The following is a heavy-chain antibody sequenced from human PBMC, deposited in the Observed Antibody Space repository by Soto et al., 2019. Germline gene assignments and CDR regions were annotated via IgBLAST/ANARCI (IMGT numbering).Heavy chain of an antibody. CDR1: GASISIGTDY. V-gene: IGHV4-39*01. D-gene: IGHD2-2*01. CDR2: IHYSGST. J-gene: IGHJ4*02. Sequence: PSETLSLTCSVSGASISIGTDYWGWIRQPPGKGLEWIGNIHYSGSTYYNPSLKSRVNISVDTSKNQFSLKLSSVTAADTAVYYCARGGRYCSSTSCYGYSSGWPPQFDYWGQG. CDR3: ARGGRYCSSTSCYGYSSGWPPQFDY.